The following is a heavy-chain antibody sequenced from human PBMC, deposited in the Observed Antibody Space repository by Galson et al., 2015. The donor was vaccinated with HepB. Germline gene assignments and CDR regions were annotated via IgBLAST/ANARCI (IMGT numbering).Heavy chain of an antibody. D-gene: IGHD3-10*01. V-gene: IGHV5-10-1*01. CDR2: IDPSDSYT. CDR1: GYSFTDYW. Sequence: QSGAEVKRPGESLRISCTGSGYSFTDYWITWVRQMPGKGLEWMGKIDPSDSYTNYSPSFQGHVTISADKSISTAYLQWRSLKASDTAIYYCARHARKSGELYRWYFDLWGRGTLVTVSS. CDR3: ARHARKSGELYRWYFDL. J-gene: IGHJ2*01.